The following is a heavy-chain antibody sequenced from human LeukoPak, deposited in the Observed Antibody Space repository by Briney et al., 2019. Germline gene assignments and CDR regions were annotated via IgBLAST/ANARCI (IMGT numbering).Heavy chain of an antibody. Sequence: GGSLRLSCAASGFTFSSYAMHWVRQAPGKGLEWVAVISYDGSNKYYADSVKGRFTLSRDNSKNTLYLQMNSLRAEDTAVYYCAQGGAGEWELLGTFDYWGQGTLVTVSS. V-gene: IGHV3-30-3*02. CDR3: AQGGAGEWELLGTFDY. CDR1: GFTFSSYA. D-gene: IGHD1-26*01. J-gene: IGHJ4*02. CDR2: ISYDGSNK.